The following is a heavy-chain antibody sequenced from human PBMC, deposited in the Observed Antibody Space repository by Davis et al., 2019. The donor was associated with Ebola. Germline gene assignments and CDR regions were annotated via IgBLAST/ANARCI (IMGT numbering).Heavy chain of an antibody. CDR3: ARATGVSCYYGSGSYQYYFDY. J-gene: IGHJ4*02. CDR2: IKQDGSEK. Sequence: GESLEISCAASGFTFSSYWMTWVRQAPGKGLEWVANIKQDGSEKYYVDSVKGRFTISRDNAKNSLYLQMNSLRAEDAAVYYCARATGVSCYYGSGSYQYYFDYWGQGTLVTVSS. D-gene: IGHD3-10*01. V-gene: IGHV3-7*03. CDR1: GFTFSSYW.